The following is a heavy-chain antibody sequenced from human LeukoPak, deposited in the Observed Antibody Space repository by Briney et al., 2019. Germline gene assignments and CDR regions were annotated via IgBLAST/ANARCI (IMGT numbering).Heavy chain of an antibody. CDR3: ARQEGGIVGPY. V-gene: IGHV4-30-2*01. D-gene: IGHD1-26*01. Sequence: SETLSLTCTVSGGSISSGGYYWSWIRQPRGKGLEWIGYIYHSGSSYYNPSLKSRVTISVDRSKNQFSLKLNSVTAADTAVYYCARQEGGIVGPYWGQGTLVTVSS. CDR2: IYHSGSS. CDR1: GGSISSGGYY. J-gene: IGHJ4*02.